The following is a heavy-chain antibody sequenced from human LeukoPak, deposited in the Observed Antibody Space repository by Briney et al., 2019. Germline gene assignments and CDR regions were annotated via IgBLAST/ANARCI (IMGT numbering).Heavy chain of an antibody. D-gene: IGHD1-26*01. V-gene: IGHV1-8*03. J-gene: IGHJ3*02. CDR2: MNPNSGNT. Sequence: ASVKVSCKASGYTFTSYDINWVRQATGQGLEWMGWMNPNSGNTGYAQKFQGRVTITRNTSISTAYMELSSLRSEDTAVYYCARGPWELKAFDSWGQGTMVTVSS. CDR3: ARGPWELKAFDS. CDR1: GYTFTSYD.